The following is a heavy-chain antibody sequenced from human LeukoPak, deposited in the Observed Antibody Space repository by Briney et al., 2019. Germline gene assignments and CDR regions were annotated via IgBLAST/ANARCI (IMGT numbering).Heavy chain of an antibody. J-gene: IGHJ6*02. V-gene: IGHV4-59*01. CDR3: ARLSKIATAGPNYYHSMDV. Sequence: SETPSLNCTVSGGSITNYYWTWIRQPPGKGLEWIGYIYYSGSTNYNPSLKSRVTISVDTSKNQFSLKLSSVTAADTALYYCARLSKIATAGPNYYHSMDVWGQGTTVTVSS. CDR1: GGSITNYY. CDR2: IYYSGST. D-gene: IGHD6-13*01.